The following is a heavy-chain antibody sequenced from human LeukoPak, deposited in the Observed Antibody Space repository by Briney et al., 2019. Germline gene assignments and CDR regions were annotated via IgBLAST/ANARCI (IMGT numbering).Heavy chain of an antibody. Sequence: GGSLRLSCAASGFTFSDYYMSWIRQAPGKGLEWVSYISSSGSTIYYADPVKGRFTISRDNAKNSLYLQMNSLRAEDTAVYYCACSYDFWSGPDYWGQGTLVTVSS. CDR1: GFTFSDYY. CDR3: ACSYDFWSGPDY. V-gene: IGHV3-11*01. J-gene: IGHJ4*02. CDR2: ISSSGSTI. D-gene: IGHD3-3*01.